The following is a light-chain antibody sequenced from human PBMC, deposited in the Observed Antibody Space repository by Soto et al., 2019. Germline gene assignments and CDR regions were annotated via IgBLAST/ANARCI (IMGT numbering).Light chain of an antibody. CDR2: DAS. CDR3: QQYYSYPYT. J-gene: IGKJ2*01. V-gene: IGKV1-5*01. CDR1: QIIGSS. Sequence: DIQMTQSPSTLSASVGDRVTITCRASQIIGSSLAWYQQKPGKAPKLLIYDASTLQSGVPSRFSGSESGTEFTLTISSLQPDDSATYYGQQYYSYPYTFGQGTKLEIK.